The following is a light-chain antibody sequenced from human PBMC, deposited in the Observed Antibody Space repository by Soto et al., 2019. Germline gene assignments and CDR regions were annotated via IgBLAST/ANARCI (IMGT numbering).Light chain of an antibody. V-gene: IGKV1-5*03. J-gene: IGKJ3*01. CDR3: QQNSSYPLT. CDR1: QSSSSW. Sequence: DIQMTQSPSTLSASVGDRVTITCRARQSSSSWLAWYQQKAGKAPKLLIYKASGLESGVPPRFSGSGSGTEFTLTISSLQPDDFATYYCQQNSSYPLTFGPGTKVDIK. CDR2: KAS.